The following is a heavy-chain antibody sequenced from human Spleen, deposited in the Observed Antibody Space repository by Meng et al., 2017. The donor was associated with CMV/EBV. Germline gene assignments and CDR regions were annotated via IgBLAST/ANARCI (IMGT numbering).Heavy chain of an antibody. CDR1: GGSISSNNYY. Sequence: SETLSLTCTVSGGSISSNNYYWAWIRQPPGKGLEWIGSMYYSGSTYYSPSLKSRVTISVDTSKNQFSLKLTSVTAADTAVYYCERVGEAAAAGTNSDYWGQGTLVTVSS. V-gene: IGHV4-39*07. CDR3: ERVGEAAAAGTNSDY. CDR2: MYYSGST. D-gene: IGHD6-13*01. J-gene: IGHJ4*02.